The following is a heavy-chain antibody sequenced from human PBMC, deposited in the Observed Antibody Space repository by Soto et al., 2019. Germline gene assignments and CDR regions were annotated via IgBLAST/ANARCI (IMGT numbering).Heavy chain of an antibody. D-gene: IGHD3-10*01. CDR1: GGSISSSSYY. CDR3: ARQGLWFGDIYYYGMNV. CDR2: IFYSGST. Sequence: SETLSLTCTVSGGSISSSSYYWGWIRLPPGKGLEWIGSIFYSGSTYYNPSLKSRVTISVDTSKNQFSLKLTSVTAADTAVYYCARQGLWFGDIYYYGMNVWGQGTTVT. J-gene: IGHJ6*02. V-gene: IGHV4-39*01.